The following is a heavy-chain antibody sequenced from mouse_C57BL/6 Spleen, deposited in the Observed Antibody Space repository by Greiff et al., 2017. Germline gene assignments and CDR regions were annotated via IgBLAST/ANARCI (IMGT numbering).Heavy chain of an antibody. Sequence: VQLKQSGPELVKPGDSVKISCKASGYSFTGYFMTWLMQSHGTSLEWIGRINPYNGDTFYNQKFKGKATLTVDKSSSTAKMELRSLTSEDSAVYYCARDNSSYEDGAMDYWGQGTSVTVSS. CDR2: INPYNGDT. J-gene: IGHJ4*01. CDR3: ARDNSSYEDGAMDY. V-gene: IGHV1-20*01. D-gene: IGHD1-1*01. CDR1: GYSFTGYF.